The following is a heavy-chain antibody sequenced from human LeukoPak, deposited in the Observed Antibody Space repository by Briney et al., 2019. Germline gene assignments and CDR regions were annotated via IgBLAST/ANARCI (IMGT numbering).Heavy chain of an antibody. CDR3: AREDSGSYSFDY. CDR1: GFTFSRYS. D-gene: IGHD1-26*01. V-gene: IGHV3-48*04. J-gene: IGHJ4*02. CDR2: IKSDSATI. Sequence: GGSLRLSCAASGFTFSRYSMNWVRQAPGKELEWVSYIKSDSATIYYADSVKGRFTISRDNANNLLYLQMNSLRAEDTAVYYCAREDSGSYSFDYWGQGTLVTVSS.